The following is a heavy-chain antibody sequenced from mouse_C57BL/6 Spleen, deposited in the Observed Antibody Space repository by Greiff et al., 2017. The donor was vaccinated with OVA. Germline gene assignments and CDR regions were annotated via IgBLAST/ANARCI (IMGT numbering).Heavy chain of an antibody. CDR3: ARRAAYDCYYGALDY. CDR1: GYAFTNYL. J-gene: IGHJ4*01. Sequence: VQLQQSGAELVRPGTSVKVSCKASGYAFTNYLIEWVKQRPGQGLEWIGVINPGSGGTNYNEKFKGKATLTADKSSSTAYMQLSSLTSEDSAVYFCARRAAYDCYYGALDYWGQGTSVTVSA. D-gene: IGHD2-3*01. V-gene: IGHV1-54*01. CDR2: INPGSGGT.